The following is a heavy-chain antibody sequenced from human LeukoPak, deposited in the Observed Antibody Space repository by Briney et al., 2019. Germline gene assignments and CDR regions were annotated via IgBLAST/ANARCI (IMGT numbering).Heavy chain of an antibody. CDR2: INHYGTA. Sequence: SETLSLTCAVSGDSISNDYYWGWIRQPPGKGLEWIGSINHYGTAYYNPSLKSRVIISVDTSKNQFSLKLISVTATDTAVYYCARAYTKTTGLAVPWGAWGQGTLITVSS. CDR3: ARAYTKTTGLAVPWGA. D-gene: IGHD6-19*01. V-gene: IGHV4-38-2*01. CDR1: GDSISNDYY. J-gene: IGHJ5*02.